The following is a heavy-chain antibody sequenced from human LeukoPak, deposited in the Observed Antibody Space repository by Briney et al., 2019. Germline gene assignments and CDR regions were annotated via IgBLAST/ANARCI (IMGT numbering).Heavy chain of an antibody. V-gene: IGHV4-34*01. D-gene: IGHD7-27*01. Sequence: PSETLSLTCAVYGGSFSGYYWSWIRQPPGKGLEWIGEINHSGSTNYNPSLKSRVTISVDTSKNQFSLKLSSVTAADTAVYYCARNWGSSGWYFDLWGRGTLVTVSS. CDR1: GGSFSGYY. CDR2: INHSGST. CDR3: ARNWGSSGWYFDL. J-gene: IGHJ2*01.